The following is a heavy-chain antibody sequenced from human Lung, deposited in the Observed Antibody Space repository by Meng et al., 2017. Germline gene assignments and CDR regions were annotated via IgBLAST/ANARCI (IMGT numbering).Heavy chain of an antibody. J-gene: IGHJ4*02. Sequence: QVQLVQSGADVKKPGASVKVSCKASGYTFTAYYIHWVRQAPGQGLEWMGRINPNSGGTNFAQKFQGRVIMTRDTSISTAYMELCSLGFDDTAVYYCAKALGWGSSPDYWGQGILVTVSS. CDR1: GYTFTAYY. D-gene: IGHD2-21*01. CDR2: INPNSGGT. V-gene: IGHV1-2*06. CDR3: AKALGWGSSPDY.